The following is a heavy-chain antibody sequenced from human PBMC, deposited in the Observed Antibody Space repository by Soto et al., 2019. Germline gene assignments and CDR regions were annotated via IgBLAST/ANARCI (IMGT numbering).Heavy chain of an antibody. J-gene: IGHJ5*02. CDR3: ASAKGDSGYAYVWFDP. D-gene: IGHD5-12*01. Sequence: PGESLKISCKGSGYSFTSYWIGWVRQMPGKGLEWMGIIYPGDSDTRYSPSFQGQVTISADKSISTAYLQWSSLKASDTAMYYCASAKGDSGYAYVWFDPWGQGTLVTVSS. CDR2: IYPGDSDT. V-gene: IGHV5-51*01. CDR1: GYSFTSYW.